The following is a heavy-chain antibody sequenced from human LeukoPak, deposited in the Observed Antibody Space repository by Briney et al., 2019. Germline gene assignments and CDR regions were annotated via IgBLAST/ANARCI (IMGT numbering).Heavy chain of an antibody. CDR2: ISGSGSYT. CDR3: AKGGSKYCGGDCYRLH. CDR1: GFTFSSYG. V-gene: IGHV3-23*01. Sequence: PGGSLRLSCAASGFTFSSYGMSWVRQAPGKGLEWVSNISGSGSYTHYADSMKGRITISRDNSKNTVYLQMSSLRGEDTAVYYGAKGGSKYCGGDCYRLHWGQGTLVTVSS. J-gene: IGHJ1*01. D-gene: IGHD2-21*02.